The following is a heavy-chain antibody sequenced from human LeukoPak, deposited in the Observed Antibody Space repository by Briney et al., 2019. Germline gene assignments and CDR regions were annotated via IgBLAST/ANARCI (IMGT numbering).Heavy chain of an antibody. CDR1: GFTFSSYW. V-gene: IGHV3-74*03. CDR3: ATSPYDYAYYYYYMDV. Sequence: GGSLRLSCAASGFTFSSYWMHWGRQAPGKGVVWVSRINSDGSSTKYADSVKGGFTISRDNAKNTLYLQMNSLRDEDTAVYYCATSPYDYAYYYYYMDVWGKGTTVTVSS. CDR2: INSDGSST. J-gene: IGHJ6*03. D-gene: IGHD5-12*01.